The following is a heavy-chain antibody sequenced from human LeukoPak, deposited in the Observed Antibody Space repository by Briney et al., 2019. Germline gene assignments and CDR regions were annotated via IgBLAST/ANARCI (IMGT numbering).Heavy chain of an antibody. J-gene: IGHJ5*02. CDR2: ISSSSSYI. V-gene: IGHV3-21*01. CDR1: GFTFSSYS. D-gene: IGHD3-22*01. Sequence: PGGSLRLSCAASGFTFSSYSMNWVRQAPGKGLEWVSSISSSSSYIYYADSVKGRFTISRDNAKNSLYLQMNSLRAEDTAVYYCARDYYDSSGYGHHWFDPWGQGTLVTVSS. CDR3: ARDYYDSSGYGHHWFDP.